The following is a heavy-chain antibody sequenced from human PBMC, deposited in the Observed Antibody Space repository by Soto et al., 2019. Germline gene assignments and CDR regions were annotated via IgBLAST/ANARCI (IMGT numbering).Heavy chain of an antibody. CDR1: GGSISSGGYY. D-gene: IGHD5-18*01. J-gene: IGHJ4*02. CDR3: ARVQNTAMVTFPDY. V-gene: IGHV4-31*03. CDR2: IYYSGST. Sequence: SETLSLTCTVSGGSISSGGYYWSWIRQHPGKGLEWIGYIYYSGSTYYNPSLKSRVTISVDTSKNQFSLKLSSVTAADTAVYYCARVQNTAMVTFPDYWGQGTLVTVSS.